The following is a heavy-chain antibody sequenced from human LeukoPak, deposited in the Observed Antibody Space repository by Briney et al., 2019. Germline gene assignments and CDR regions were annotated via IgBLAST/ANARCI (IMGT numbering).Heavy chain of an antibody. D-gene: IGHD2-15*01. V-gene: IGHV4-59*01. J-gene: IGHJ5*02. Sequence: SETLSLTCTVSGGSISSYYWSWIRQPPGKGLEWIGYIYYSGSTNYNPSLKSRVTISVDTSKNQFSLKLSSVTAADTAVYYCAGDRGYCSGGSCYTNWFDPWGQGTLVTVSS. CDR2: IYYSGST. CDR3: AGDRGYCSGGSCYTNWFDP. CDR1: GGSISSYY.